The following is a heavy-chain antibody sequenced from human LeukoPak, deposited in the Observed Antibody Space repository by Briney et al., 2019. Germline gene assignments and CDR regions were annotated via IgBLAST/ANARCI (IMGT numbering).Heavy chain of an antibody. D-gene: IGHD5-18*01. CDR2: INHSGST. CDR3: ARGSGYGGY. V-gene: IGHV4-34*01. J-gene: IGHJ4*02. Sequence: SETLSLTCAVYGGSFSGYYWSWIRQPPGKGLEWIGEINHSGSTNSNPSLKSRVTISVDTSKNQFSLKLSSVTAADTAVYYCARGSGYGGYWGQGTLVTVSS. CDR1: GGSFSGYY.